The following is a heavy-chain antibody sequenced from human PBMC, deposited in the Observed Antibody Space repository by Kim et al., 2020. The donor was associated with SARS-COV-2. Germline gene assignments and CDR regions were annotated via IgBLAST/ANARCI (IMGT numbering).Heavy chain of an antibody. J-gene: IGHJ6*02. CDR2: IDQSGSS. Sequence: SETLSLTCGVYGGSFSAYHWSWIRQVPGKGLEWVGDIDQSGSSNYNPSLKSRVTISPGTSKNHFSLNVSDVTAADTAVYFCMGADTISGPSNGMDGWGQ. CDR1: GGSFSAYH. D-gene: IGHD3-3*01. V-gene: IGHV4-34*01. CDR3: MGADTISGPSNGMDG.